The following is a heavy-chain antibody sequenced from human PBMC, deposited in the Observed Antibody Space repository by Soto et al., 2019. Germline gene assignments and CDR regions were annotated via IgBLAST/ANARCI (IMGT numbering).Heavy chain of an antibody. D-gene: IGHD1-26*01. CDR3: AKGGAIVAAGTRVYLYNAMDV. V-gene: IGHV1-2*02. Sequence: SVKVSCKASGYTFTGYYVHWVRQAPGQGLEWMGWINPNSGDTYLAQRFQGRVTMNRDTSIGTAYMELRGLTSDDTAEYYCAKGGAIVAAGTRVYLYNAMDVWGQGTTVTVSS. CDR2: INPNSGDT. CDR1: GYTFTGYY. J-gene: IGHJ6*02.